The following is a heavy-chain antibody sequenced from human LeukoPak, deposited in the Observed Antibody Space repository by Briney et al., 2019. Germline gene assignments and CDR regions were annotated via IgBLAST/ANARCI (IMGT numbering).Heavy chain of an antibody. V-gene: IGHV3-11*04. Sequence: VGSLRLSCAASGFTFSDYYMSWIRQAPGKGLEWVSYIGSSGSTIYYADSVKGRFTISRDNAKNSLYLQMNSLRAEDTAVYYCARVYCSSTSCPNWFDPWGQGTLVTVSS. J-gene: IGHJ5*02. CDR3: ARVYCSSTSCPNWFDP. CDR2: IGSSGSTI. CDR1: GFTFSDYY. D-gene: IGHD2-2*01.